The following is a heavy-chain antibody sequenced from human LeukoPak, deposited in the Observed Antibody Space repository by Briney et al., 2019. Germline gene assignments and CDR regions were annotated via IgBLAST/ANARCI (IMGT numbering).Heavy chain of an antibody. V-gene: IGHV4-39*07. J-gene: IGHJ3*02. CDR1: GGSISNTDYY. CDR2: IYYSGRT. Sequence: PSETLTLTCTVSGGSISNTDYYWGWIRQPPGKGLEWIGSIYYSGRTFYNPSLKSRVTITVDTSKNQFSLKLSSATAADTAVYYCARDPTIGVDAFDIWGQGTMVTVSS. CDR3: ARDPTIGVDAFDI.